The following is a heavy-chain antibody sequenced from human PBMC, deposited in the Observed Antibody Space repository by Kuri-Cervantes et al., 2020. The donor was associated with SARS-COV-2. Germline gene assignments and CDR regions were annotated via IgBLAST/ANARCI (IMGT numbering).Heavy chain of an antibody. Sequence: SETLSLTCAVYGGSFSGYYWSWIRQPPGKGLEWIGEINHSGSTNYNPSLKSRVTISVDTSKNQFFLKLSSVTAADTAVYYCARGLRWQQPHRNYYYYGMDVWGQGTTVTVSS. CDR1: GGSFSGYY. CDR3: ARGLRWQQPHRNYYYYGMDV. D-gene: IGHD5-24*01. J-gene: IGHJ6*02. V-gene: IGHV4-34*01. CDR2: INHSGST.